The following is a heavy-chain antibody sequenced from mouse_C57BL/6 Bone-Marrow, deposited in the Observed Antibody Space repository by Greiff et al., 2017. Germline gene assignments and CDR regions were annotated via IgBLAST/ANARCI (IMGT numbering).Heavy chain of an antibody. CDR1: GYTFTSYW. Sequence: QVPLQQPGAELVKPGASVKMSCKVSGYTFTSYWITWVKLRPGKGLEWLGDFYPGSGSTIYNEKFMSKATLTVDNSSSTVYIQLSSLSSEDSAVYYCARRGRGNYHCDYWGQGTTLTVSS. CDR3: ARRGRGNYHCDY. V-gene: IGHV1-55*01. D-gene: IGHD2-1*01. CDR2: FYPGSGST. J-gene: IGHJ2*01.